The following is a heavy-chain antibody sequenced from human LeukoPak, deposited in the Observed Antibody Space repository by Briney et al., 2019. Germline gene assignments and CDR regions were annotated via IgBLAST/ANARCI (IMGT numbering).Heavy chain of an antibody. CDR2: INHSGST. Sequence: PSETLSLTCAVYGGSFSGYYWSWIRQPPGKGLEWIGEINHSGSTNYNPSLKSRVTISVDTSKNQFSLKLSSVTAADTAVYYCARGGGLRWRTALLFRGHDAFDIWGQGTMVTVSS. CDR3: ARGGGLRWRTALLFRGHDAFDI. D-gene: IGHD4-23*01. J-gene: IGHJ3*02. CDR1: GGSFSGYY. V-gene: IGHV4-34*01.